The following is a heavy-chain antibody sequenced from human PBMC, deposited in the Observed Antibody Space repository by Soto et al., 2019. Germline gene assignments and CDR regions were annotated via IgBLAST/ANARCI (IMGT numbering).Heavy chain of an antibody. Sequence: QVQLQQWGAGPLRPLETLSLTCGVSGGSFSGYYWAWIRQSPGKGLEWIGEINDRGSINYNPSLKSRVSISDDTSKNPYSLKLRSVTAAATAVYYCARESHVILTGSLWVWDFDLWGRGTLVTVSS. V-gene: IGHV4-34*01. D-gene: IGHD3-9*01. CDR3: ARESHVILTGSLWVWDFDL. CDR2: INDRGSI. J-gene: IGHJ2*01. CDR1: GGSFSGYY.